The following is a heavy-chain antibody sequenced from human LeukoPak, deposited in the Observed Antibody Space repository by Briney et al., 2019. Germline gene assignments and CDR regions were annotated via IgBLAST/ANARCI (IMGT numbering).Heavy chain of an antibody. CDR2: ISYDGSNK. CDR3: ANDYDMDV. CDR1: GFTFSSYG. J-gene: IGHJ6*02. V-gene: IGHV3-30*18. Sequence: PGRSLRLSCAASGFTFSSYGMHWVRQAPGKGLEWVAVISYDGSNKYYADSVKGRFTISRGNSKNTLYLQMNSLRAEDTAVYYCANDYDMDVWGQGTTVTVSS.